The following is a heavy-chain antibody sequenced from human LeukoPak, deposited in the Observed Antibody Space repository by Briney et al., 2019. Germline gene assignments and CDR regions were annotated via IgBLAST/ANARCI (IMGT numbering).Heavy chain of an antibody. CDR2: ISASGGST. CDR1: GFTFSSYA. Sequence: PGGSLRLSCAASGFTFSSYAMSWVRQAPGKGLEWVSGISASGGSTYYADSVKGRFTISRDNSKNTLYLQMNSLRAEDTAVYYCAKTVSGSYSYQGGDYWGQGTLVTVSS. J-gene: IGHJ4*02. V-gene: IGHV3-23*01. D-gene: IGHD3-10*01. CDR3: AKTVSGSYSYQGGDY.